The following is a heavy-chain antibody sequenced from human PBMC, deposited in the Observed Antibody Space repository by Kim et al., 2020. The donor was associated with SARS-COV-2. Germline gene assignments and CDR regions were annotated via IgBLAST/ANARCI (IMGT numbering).Heavy chain of an antibody. CDR1: GFTFNSYA. J-gene: IGHJ4*02. V-gene: IGHV3-23*01. CDR3: AKDPQVGGLGYYLDY. Sequence: GGSLRLSCAASGFTFNSYAMSWVRQAPGKGLEWVSGITGSGGRTYYADSVKGRFTISRDNSKNTLYVQMNSPRGEDTAVYYCAKDPQVGGLGYYLDYWGQGTLVTVSS. D-gene: IGHD1-26*01. CDR2: ITGSGGRT.